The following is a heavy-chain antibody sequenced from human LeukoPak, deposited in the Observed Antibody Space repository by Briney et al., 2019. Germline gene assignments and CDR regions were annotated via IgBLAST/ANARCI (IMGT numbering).Heavy chain of an antibody. J-gene: IGHJ4*02. Sequence: SETLSLTCTVSGGSISSSSYYWSWIRQPPGKGLEWIEYIYYSGSTNYNPSLKSRVTISADTSKNQSSLKLSSVTAADTAVYYCARGREVEQLVPPAYYFDYWGQGTLVTVSS. CDR3: ARGREVEQLVPPAYYFDY. D-gene: IGHD6-6*01. CDR1: GGSISSSSYY. V-gene: IGHV4-61*01. CDR2: IYYSGST.